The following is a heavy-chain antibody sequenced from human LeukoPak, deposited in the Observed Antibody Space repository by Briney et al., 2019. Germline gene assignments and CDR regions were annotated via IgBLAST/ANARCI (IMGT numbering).Heavy chain of an antibody. D-gene: IGHD4/OR15-4a*01. J-gene: IGHJ4*02. CDR1: GFTFSNYA. Sequence: GGSLRLSCAASGFTFSNYALHWVRQAARKGLEWVSSIDGSGGYTYYADSVRGRFTMSRDNSGNTLYLQMNSLRDDDTAQYYCAKGTNVASDYGVFEYWGQGALVTVSS. CDR3: AKGTNVASDYGVFEY. V-gene: IGHV3-23*01. CDR2: IDGSGGYT.